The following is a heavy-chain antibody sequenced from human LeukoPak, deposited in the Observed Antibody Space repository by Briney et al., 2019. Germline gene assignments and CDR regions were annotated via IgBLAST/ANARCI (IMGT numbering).Heavy chain of an antibody. CDR3: ARDRWESWI. Sequence: GGSLRLSCAASGFTFSSYAMHWVRQAPGKGLEWVAVISYDGSNKYYADSVKGRFTISRDNSKNTLYLQMNSLRAEDTAVYYCARDRWESWIWGQGSLVTVSS. CDR1: GFTFSSYA. V-gene: IGHV3-30*04. CDR2: ISYDGSNK. D-gene: IGHD1-26*01. J-gene: IGHJ4*02.